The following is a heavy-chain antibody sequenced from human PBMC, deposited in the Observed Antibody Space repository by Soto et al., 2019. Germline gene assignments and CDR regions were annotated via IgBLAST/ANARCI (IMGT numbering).Heavy chain of an antibody. D-gene: IGHD3-10*01. J-gene: IGHJ6*02. V-gene: IGHV4-59*01. CDR3: VSGYVMDV. CDR2: IFYSGST. CDR1: GGSISNYY. Sequence: SETLSLTCKVSGGSISNYYWNWIRQPPGKGLEWIGYIFYSGSTNYNPSLKSRVSMSVDTSKKQFSLKLTPVTAADTAVYFCVSGYVMDVWGQGTTVTVSS.